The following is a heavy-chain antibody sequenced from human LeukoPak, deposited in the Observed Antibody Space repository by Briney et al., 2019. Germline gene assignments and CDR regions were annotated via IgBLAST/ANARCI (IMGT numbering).Heavy chain of an antibody. CDR3: AKAGAVAGFDY. CDR1: GFTFSSYG. Sequence: GGSLRLSCAASGFTFSSYGVHWVRQAPGKGLEWVAVISYDGSNKYYADSVKGRFTISRDNSKNTLYLQMNSLRAEDTAVYYCAKAGAVAGFDYWGQGTLVTVSS. D-gene: IGHD6-19*01. J-gene: IGHJ4*02. V-gene: IGHV3-30*18. CDR2: ISYDGSNK.